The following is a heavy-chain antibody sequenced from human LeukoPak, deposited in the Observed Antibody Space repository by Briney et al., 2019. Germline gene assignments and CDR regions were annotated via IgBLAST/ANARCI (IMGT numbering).Heavy chain of an antibody. CDR3: ARDTAPRFDP. J-gene: IGHJ5*02. Sequence: GGSLRLSCAASGFAFSSYSMNWVRQAPGKGLEWVSSISSSSSYIYYADSVKGRFTISRDNAKNSLYLQMNSLRAEDTAVYYCARDTAPRFDPWGQGTLVTVSP. V-gene: IGHV3-21*01. CDR1: GFAFSSYS. D-gene: IGHD4-17*01. CDR2: ISSSSSYI.